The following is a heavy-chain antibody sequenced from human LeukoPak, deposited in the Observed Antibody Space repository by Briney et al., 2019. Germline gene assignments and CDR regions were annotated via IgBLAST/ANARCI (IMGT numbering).Heavy chain of an antibody. CDR1: GYTFTGYY. J-gene: IGHJ4*02. D-gene: IGHD3-22*01. CDR2: INPNSGGT. V-gene: IGHV1-2*04. CDR3: ARSPYYDSSGYIDY. Sequence: ASVKVSCKASGYTFTGYYMHWVRQAPGQGLEWMGWINPNSGGTNYAQKFQGWVTMTRDTSISTAYMELSRLRSDDTAVYYCARSPYYDSSGYIDYWGQGTLVTVSS.